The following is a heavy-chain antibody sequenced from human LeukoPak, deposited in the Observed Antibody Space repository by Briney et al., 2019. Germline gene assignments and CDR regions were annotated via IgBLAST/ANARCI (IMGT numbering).Heavy chain of an antibody. V-gene: IGHV3-23*01. CDR1: GFSFSSYA. Sequence: GGSLRLSCAASGFSFSSYAMSWVRQAPGKGLEWVSGISGSDGSTYYADSVKGRFTISRDNSKNTLYLQMNSLRAEDTAVYYCARRAGSYSHSYDYWGQGTLVTVSS. CDR2: ISGSDGST. D-gene: IGHD2-15*01. CDR3: ARRAGSYSHSYDY. J-gene: IGHJ4*02.